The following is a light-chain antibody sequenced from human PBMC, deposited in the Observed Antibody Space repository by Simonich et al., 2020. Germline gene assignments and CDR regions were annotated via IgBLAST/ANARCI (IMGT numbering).Light chain of an antibody. CDR3: SSYTSSSNVV. CDR1: SSDVGGYNY. Sequence: QSALTQPASVSWSPGQSITISCNGTSSDVGGYNYVSWSQQHPGKAPKLTIYDVSKRPSGVSNRFSGAKSGNTASLTIAGLQAEDEADYYCSSYTSSSNVVFGGGTKLTVL. V-gene: IGLV2-14*01. J-gene: IGLJ2*01. CDR2: DVS.